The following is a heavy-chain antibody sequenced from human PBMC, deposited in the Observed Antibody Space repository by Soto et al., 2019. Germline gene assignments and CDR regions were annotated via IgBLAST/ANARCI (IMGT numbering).Heavy chain of an antibody. J-gene: IGHJ4*02. CDR1: GFTFSSYA. CDR3: AKRFAGSSAVTGTEG. CDR2: ISGSGGST. D-gene: IGHD6-19*01. V-gene: IGHV3-23*01. Sequence: TGGSLRLSCAASGFTFSSYAMSWVRQAPGKGLEWVSAISGSGGSTYYADSVKGRFTISRDNSKNTLYLQMNSLRAEDTAVYYCAKRFAGSSAVTGTEGWGQGTLVTVSS.